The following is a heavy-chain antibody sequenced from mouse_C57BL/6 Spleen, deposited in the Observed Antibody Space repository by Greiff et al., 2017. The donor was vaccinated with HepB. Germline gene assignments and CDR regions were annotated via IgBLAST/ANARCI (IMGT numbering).Heavy chain of an antibody. CDR2: ISDGGSYT. V-gene: IGHV5-4*01. CDR1: GFTFSSYA. D-gene: IGHD2-4*01. J-gene: IGHJ1*03. Sequence: EVQLVESGGGLVKPGGSLKLSCAASGFTFSSYAMSWVRQTPEKRLEWVATISDGGSYTYYPDNVKGRFTISRDNAKNNLYLQMSHLKSEDTAMYYCARRDYDLYFDVWGTGTTVTVSS. CDR3: ARRDYDLYFDV.